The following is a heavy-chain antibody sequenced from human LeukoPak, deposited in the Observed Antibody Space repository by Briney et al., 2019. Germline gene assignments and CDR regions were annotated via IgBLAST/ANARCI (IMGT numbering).Heavy chain of an antibody. CDR3: AKDVRSGYFDY. D-gene: IGHD3-22*01. V-gene: IGHV3-33*06. J-gene: IGHJ4*02. Sequence: GGSLRLSCAASGSIFNDYGMHWVRQAPGKGLEWVAVIYSDGSKKNYPDSVKGRFTISRDDSKNTVYLQMNSLRAEETAVYYCAKDVRSGYFDYWGQGTLVTVSS. CDR1: GSIFNDYG. CDR2: IYSDGSKK.